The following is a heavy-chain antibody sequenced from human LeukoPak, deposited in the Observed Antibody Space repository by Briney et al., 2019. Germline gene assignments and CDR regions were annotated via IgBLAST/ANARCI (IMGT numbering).Heavy chain of an antibody. Sequence: ASVKVSCKASGYTFTSYYMHWVRQAPGQGLEWMGTINPSGGSTSYAQKFQGRVTMTRDMSTSTVYMELSSLRSEDTAAYYCAKMKGHPLPKYYMDVWGQGTTVTASS. V-gene: IGHV1-46*01. CDR2: INPSGGST. J-gene: IGHJ6*01. CDR1: GYTFTSYY. D-gene: IGHD1-26*01. CDR3: AKMKGHPLPKYYMDV.